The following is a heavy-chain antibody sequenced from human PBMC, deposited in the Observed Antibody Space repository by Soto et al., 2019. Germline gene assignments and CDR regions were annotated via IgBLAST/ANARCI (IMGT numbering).Heavy chain of an antibody. Sequence: QVQLVESGGGVVQPGRSLRLSCAASGFTFSSYGMHWVRQAPGKGLEWVAVISYDGRDKYHTASVKGRFTISRDSSKNTLYLQMSSLRPEDTAVYYCAKDGDVAAAGYYFDYWGQGTLVTVSS. CDR2: ISYDGRDK. CDR3: AKDGDVAAAGYYFDY. CDR1: GFTFSSYG. V-gene: IGHV3-30*18. D-gene: IGHD6-13*01. J-gene: IGHJ4*02.